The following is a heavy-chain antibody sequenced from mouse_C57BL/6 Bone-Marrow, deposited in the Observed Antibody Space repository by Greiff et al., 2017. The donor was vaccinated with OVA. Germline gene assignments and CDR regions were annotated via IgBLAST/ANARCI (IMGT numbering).Heavy chain of an antibody. V-gene: IGHV1-4*01. Sequence: VQLQQSGADLARPGASVKMSCKASGYTFTSYTMHWVKQRPGQGLEWIGYINPSSGYTKYNQKFKDKATLTADKSSSTAYMQLSSLTSEDSAVYYCARLDYEGWFAYWGQGTLVTVSA. J-gene: IGHJ3*01. CDR2: INPSSGYT. CDR1: GYTFTSYT. CDR3: ARLDYEGWFAY. D-gene: IGHD2-4*01.